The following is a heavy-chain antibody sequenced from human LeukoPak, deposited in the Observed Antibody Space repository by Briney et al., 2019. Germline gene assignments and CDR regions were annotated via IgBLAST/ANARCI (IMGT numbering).Heavy chain of an antibody. V-gene: IGHV2-5*02. J-gene: IGHJ3*02. Sequence: SGPTLVKPTQTLTLTCTFSGFSLSTSGVGVGWIRQPPGKALEWLALIYWDDDKRYSPSLKSRLTITKDTSKNQVVLTMTNVDPVDTATYYCAHRDLLHDAFDIWGQGTMVTVSS. CDR2: IYWDDDK. CDR1: GFSLSTSGVG. CDR3: AHRDLLHDAFDI.